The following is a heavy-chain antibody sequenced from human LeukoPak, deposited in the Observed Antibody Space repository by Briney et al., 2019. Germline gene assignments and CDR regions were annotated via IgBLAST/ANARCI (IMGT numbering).Heavy chain of an antibody. CDR3: ARHDSFIPY. Sequence: GGSLRLSCAASGFTFNYYAMSWVRQAPGKGLEWVTGISDNEGRTYYTDSVKGRFTISRDKTKNTVFLQMHNLRADDTAVYFCARHDSFIPYWGQGALVTVSS. J-gene: IGHJ4*02. CDR1: GFTFNYYA. D-gene: IGHD5-18*01. CDR2: ISDNEGRT. V-gene: IGHV3-23*01.